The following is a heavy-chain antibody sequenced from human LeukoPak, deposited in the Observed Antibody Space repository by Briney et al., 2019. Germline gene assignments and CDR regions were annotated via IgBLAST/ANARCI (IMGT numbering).Heavy chain of an antibody. CDR1: GFTFSSYA. D-gene: IGHD3-22*01. CDR3: AKDQHDSSGYYYFDY. CDR2: ISGSGGST. J-gene: IGHJ4*02. V-gene: IGHV3-23*01. Sequence: GGSLRLSCAASGFTFSSYAMSCVRQAPGKGLEWVSAISGSGGSTYYADSVKGRFTISRDNSKNTLYLQMNSLRAEDTAVYYCAKDQHDSSGYYYFDYWGQGTLVTVSS.